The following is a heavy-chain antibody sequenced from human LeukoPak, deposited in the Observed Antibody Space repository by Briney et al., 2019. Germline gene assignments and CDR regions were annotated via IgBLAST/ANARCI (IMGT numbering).Heavy chain of an antibody. V-gene: IGHV5-51*01. J-gene: IGHJ6*02. CDR2: IYPGDSDT. Sequence: GESLQISCKGSGYSFTSYWIGWVRPMPGKGLEWMGSIYPGDSDTRYSPSFQGQVTISADKSISTAYLQLSGLKASDTAMYFCARHQAMITSFDYGMDVWGQGTTVTVSS. D-gene: IGHD3-16*01. CDR3: ARHQAMITSFDYGMDV. CDR1: GYSFTSYW.